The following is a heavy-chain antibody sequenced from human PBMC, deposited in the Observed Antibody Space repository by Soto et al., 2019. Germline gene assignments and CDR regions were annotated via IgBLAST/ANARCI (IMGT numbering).Heavy chain of an antibody. V-gene: IGHV3-23*01. D-gene: IGHD5-18*01. Sequence: GGSMRLSCAASGFTFSSYAMTWVRQAPGKGLEWVSTIDNSGGITYYTDSVKGRFTISRDNSKNTLYLQMNSLRAEDTAVYYCAKDTFDTSLAKTDYWGQGTLVTVSS. CDR3: AKDTFDTSLAKTDY. CDR1: GFTFSSYA. CDR2: IDNSGGIT. J-gene: IGHJ4*02.